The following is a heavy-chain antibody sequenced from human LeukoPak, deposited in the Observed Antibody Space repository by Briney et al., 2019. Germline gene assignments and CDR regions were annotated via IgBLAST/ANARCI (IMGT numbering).Heavy chain of an antibody. CDR1: GASTTAYY. J-gene: IGHJ4*02. CDR3: ARLSTIFGPAFAY. CDR2: VHSSRDA. V-gene: IGHV4-4*08. Sequence: SETLSLTGAVSGASTTAYYWTWIRQPPGKGREWIGDVHSSRDASYNPSLKKPLSMSLHTPNNQLSLNLASAPASDTAVYYCARLSTIFGPAFAYWGQGLLVTVSS. D-gene: IGHD3-3*01.